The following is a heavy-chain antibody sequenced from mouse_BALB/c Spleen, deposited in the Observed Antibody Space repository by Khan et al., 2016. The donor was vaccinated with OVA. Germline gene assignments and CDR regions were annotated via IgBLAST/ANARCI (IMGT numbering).Heavy chain of an antibody. CDR1: GFNIKDYY. CDR2: IDPENGDT. J-gene: IGHJ2*01. CDR3: NAWGSFVY. V-gene: IGHV14-4*02. Sequence: VQLQQSGAELVRSGASVKLSCTASGFNIKDYYMHWVKQRPEQGLEWIGWIDPENGDTEYAPKVQGKATMTADTSSNTAYLQLSSLTSAATAVYYFNAWGSFVYWCQGATLPVAS.